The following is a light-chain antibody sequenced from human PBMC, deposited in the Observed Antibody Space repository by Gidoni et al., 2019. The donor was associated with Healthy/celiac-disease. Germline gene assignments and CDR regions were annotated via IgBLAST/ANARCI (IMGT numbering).Light chain of an antibody. V-gene: IGKV3-20*01. Sequence: ESVLTQSPVTLSLSLGERATLSFRASQSVSSSYLAWSQQRPGQAPRLLIYGASSRATGIPDRFSGSWSGTDFTLTISRLEPEDFAVYYCQQYGSSPLYTFGQGTKLEIK. CDR2: GAS. J-gene: IGKJ2*01. CDR3: QQYGSSPLYT. CDR1: QSVSSSY.